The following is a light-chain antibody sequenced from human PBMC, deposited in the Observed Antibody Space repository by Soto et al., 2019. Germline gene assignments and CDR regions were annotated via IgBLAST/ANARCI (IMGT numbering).Light chain of an antibody. CDR3: QQYNNYRT. J-gene: IGKJ1*01. Sequence: DIQMTQSPSTLSASIGARVTITCRASQTINTWLAWYQQKPGKPPKVLIYKASNLENGVPSRFSGSGSGTEFTLTISSLQPEDFATYYCQQYNNYRTFGQGTKVEIK. CDR2: KAS. CDR1: QTINTW. V-gene: IGKV1-5*03.